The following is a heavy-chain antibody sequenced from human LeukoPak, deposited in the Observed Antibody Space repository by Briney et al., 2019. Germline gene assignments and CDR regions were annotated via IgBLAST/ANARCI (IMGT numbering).Heavy chain of an antibody. J-gene: IGHJ4*02. CDR2: IYSGGGT. D-gene: IGHD6-19*01. CDR3: ARVTLSGCPVAAYFDC. Sequence: GGSLRLSCRASGLTVSNNYMHWVRQAPGKGLEWVSCIYSGGGTFYADSVKGRFTFSRDNSKNTLYLQMNNLRAEDTAVYYCARVTLSGCPVAAYFDCWGQGTLVTVSS. V-gene: IGHV3-53*01. CDR1: GLTVSNNY.